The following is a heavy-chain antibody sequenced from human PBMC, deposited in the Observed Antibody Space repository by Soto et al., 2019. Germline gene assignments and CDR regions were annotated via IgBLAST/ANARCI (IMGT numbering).Heavy chain of an antibody. J-gene: IGHJ5*02. V-gene: IGHV4-30-4*01. CDR3: ARDYYDSSGYPYWFDP. D-gene: IGHD3-22*01. CDR1: DGSISRGDYY. CDR2: IYYSGST. Sequence: SETLSLTCTVSDGSISRGDYYWSWIRQPPGKGLEWIGYIYYSGSTYYNPLLKSRVTISVDTSKNQFSLKLSSVTAADTAVYYCARDYYDSSGYPYWFDPWGQGTLVTVSS.